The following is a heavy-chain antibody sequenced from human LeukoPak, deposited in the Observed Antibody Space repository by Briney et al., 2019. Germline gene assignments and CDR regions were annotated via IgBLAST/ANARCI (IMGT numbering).Heavy chain of an antibody. CDR3: ARHRNPLRYFGDY. Sequence: SSGTLSLTCGVSGGSISSNDWWSWVRQPPGKGLEWIGEIYHSGSTNYNPSLKSRVTISVDTSKNQFSLKLSSVTAADTAVYYCARHRNPLRYFGDYWGQGTLVTVSS. CDR2: IYHSGST. D-gene: IGHD3-9*01. J-gene: IGHJ4*02. CDR1: GGSISSNDW. V-gene: IGHV4-4*02.